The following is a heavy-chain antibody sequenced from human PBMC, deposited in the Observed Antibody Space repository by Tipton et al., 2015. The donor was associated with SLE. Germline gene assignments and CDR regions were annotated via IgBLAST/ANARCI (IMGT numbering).Heavy chain of an antibody. J-gene: IGHJ6*03. CDR1: GGSLSGYY. D-gene: IGHD6-6*01. CDR3: ARGLSSLMGFYYYCYMDV. CDR2: INQSGIDQSGST. V-gene: IGHV4-34*01. Sequence: TLSLTCAVYGGSLSGYYWSWIRQPPGKGLEWIGEINQSGIDQSGSTYYNPSLKSRVTISVDTSKNQVSLKVASLTAADTAVYYCARGLSSLMGFYYYCYMDVWGKGTTVTVSS.